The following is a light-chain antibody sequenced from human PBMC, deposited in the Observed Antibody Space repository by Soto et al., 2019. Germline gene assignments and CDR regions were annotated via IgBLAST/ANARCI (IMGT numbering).Light chain of an antibody. CDR3: SSYTSSSTQVV. J-gene: IGLJ2*01. Sequence: QSVLTQPASVSGSPGQSITISCTGTSSDVGGYNYASWYQQHPGKAPKLMIYDVSNRPSGVSNRFSGSKSGNTASLTISGLQAEDEADYYCSSYTSSSTQVVFGGGTKVTVL. CDR1: SSDVGGYNY. CDR2: DVS. V-gene: IGLV2-14*01.